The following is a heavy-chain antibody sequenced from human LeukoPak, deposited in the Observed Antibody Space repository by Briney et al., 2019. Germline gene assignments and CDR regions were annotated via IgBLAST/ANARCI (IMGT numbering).Heavy chain of an antibody. CDR2: IIPIFGTA. D-gene: IGHD3-3*01. V-gene: IGHV1-69*05. Sequence: SVKVSCKASGGTFSSYAVSWVRQAPGQGLEWMGGIIPIFGTANYAQKFQGRVTITTDESTSTAYMELSSLRSEDTAVYYCARGSHYDFWSGYEGEDNWFDPWGQGTLVTVSS. CDR3: ARGSHYDFWSGYEGEDNWFDP. CDR1: GGTFSSYA. J-gene: IGHJ5*02.